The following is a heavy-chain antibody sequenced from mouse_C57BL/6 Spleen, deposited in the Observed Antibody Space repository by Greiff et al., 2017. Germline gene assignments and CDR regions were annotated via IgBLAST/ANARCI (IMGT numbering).Heavy chain of an antibody. D-gene: IGHD1-2*01. J-gene: IGHJ3*01. CDR2: INPSTGGT. V-gene: IGHV1-42*01. CDR3: ARWAGYASPWCAY. CDR1: GYSFTGYY. Sequence: VQLQQSGPELVKPGASVKISCKASGYSFTGYYMNWVKQSPEKSLEWIGEINPSTGGTTYNQKFKAKATLTVDKSSSTAYLQLKSLTSEDSAVYYCARWAGYASPWCAYWGQGTLVTVSA.